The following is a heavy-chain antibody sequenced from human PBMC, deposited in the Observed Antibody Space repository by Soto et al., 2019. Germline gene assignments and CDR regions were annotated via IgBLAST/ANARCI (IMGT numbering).Heavy chain of an antibody. CDR1: GFTFSNYA. Sequence: LRLSCAASGFTFSNYAMSWVRQAPGKGLEWVSTISTSGFNTYYADSVKGRFIISRDNSKNTLYVQMSSLRVEDTAVYYCATQWWSKIYWGQGTLVTVSS. CDR3: ATQWWSKIY. V-gene: IGHV3-23*01. CDR2: ISTSGFNT. D-gene: IGHD2-15*01. J-gene: IGHJ4*02.